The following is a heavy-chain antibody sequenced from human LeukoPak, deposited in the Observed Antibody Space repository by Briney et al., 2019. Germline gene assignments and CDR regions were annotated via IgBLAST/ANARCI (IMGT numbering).Heavy chain of an antibody. Sequence: SETLSLTCAVSGGSFSGYYWGWIRQPPGKGLEWIGSIYYSGSTYYNPSLKSRVTISVDTSKNQFSLKLSSVTAADTAVYYCARSDLGHYGSGSLDYWGQGTLVTVSS. CDR2: IYYSGST. J-gene: IGHJ4*02. CDR1: GGSFSGYY. V-gene: IGHV4-39*01. D-gene: IGHD3-10*01. CDR3: ARSDLGHYGSGSLDY.